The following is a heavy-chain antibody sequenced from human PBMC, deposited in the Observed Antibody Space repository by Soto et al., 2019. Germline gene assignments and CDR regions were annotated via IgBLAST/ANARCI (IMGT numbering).Heavy chain of an antibody. Sequence: ASVKVSCKASGYTFTGYYMHWVRQAPGQGLEWMGWINPNSGGTNYAQKFQGWATMTRDTSISTAYMELSRLRSDDTAVYYCARGGSLWFGELSAYYYGMDVWGQGTTVTVS. J-gene: IGHJ6*02. CDR3: ARGGSLWFGELSAYYYGMDV. V-gene: IGHV1-2*04. D-gene: IGHD3-10*01. CDR1: GYTFTGYY. CDR2: INPNSGGT.